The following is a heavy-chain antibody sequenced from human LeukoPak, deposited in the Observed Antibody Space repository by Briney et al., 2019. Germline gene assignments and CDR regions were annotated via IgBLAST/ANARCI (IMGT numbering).Heavy chain of an antibody. V-gene: IGHV4-39*01. J-gene: IGHJ5*02. CDR1: GVSISSSNSY. CDR3: ARPLSRKDSFTWTREGFWFDP. CDR2: IYYSGNT. D-gene: IGHD2-15*01. Sequence: SETLSLTCTVSGVSISSSNSYWGWIRQPPGKGLEWIGSIYYSGNTYYNASLKSQVSISIDTSKNQFSLKLTPVTAADTAVYYCARPLSRKDSFTWTREGFWFDPWGQGTLVTVSS.